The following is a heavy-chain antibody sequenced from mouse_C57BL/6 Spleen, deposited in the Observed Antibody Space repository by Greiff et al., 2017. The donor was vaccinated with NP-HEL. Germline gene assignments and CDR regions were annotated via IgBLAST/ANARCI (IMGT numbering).Heavy chain of an antibody. CDR1: GYTFTDYY. D-gene: IGHD4-1*01. CDR3: AREGLLTGAFDY. J-gene: IGHJ2*01. V-gene: IGHV1-76*01. Sequence: VQGVESGAELVRPGASVKLSCKASGYTFTDYYINWVKQRPGQGLEWIARIYPGSGNTYYNEKFKGKATLTAEKSSSTAYMQLSSLTSEDSAVYFCAREGLLTGAFDYWGQGTTLTVSS. CDR2: IYPGSGNT.